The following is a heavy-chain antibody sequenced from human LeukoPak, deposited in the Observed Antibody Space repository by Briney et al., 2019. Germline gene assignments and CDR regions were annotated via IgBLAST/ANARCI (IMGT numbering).Heavy chain of an antibody. J-gene: IGHJ4*02. V-gene: IGHV4-34*01. Sequence: PSETLSLTCAVYGGSFSGYYWSWIRQPPGKGLEWIGEINHSGSTNYNPSLKSRVTTSVDTSKNQFSLKLSSVTAADTAVYYCARGGITMVRGVKRPFDYWGQGTLVTVSS. D-gene: IGHD3-10*01. CDR2: INHSGST. CDR3: ARGGITMVRGVKRPFDY. CDR1: GGSFSGYY.